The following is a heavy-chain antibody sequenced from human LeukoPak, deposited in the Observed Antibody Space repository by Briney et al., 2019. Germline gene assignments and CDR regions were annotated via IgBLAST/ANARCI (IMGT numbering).Heavy chain of an antibody. CDR3: ARDRGYCSGGSCRNWFDP. D-gene: IGHD2-15*01. CDR2: INPNSGGT. Sequence: ASVKVSCKASGYTFTGYYMHWVRQAPGQGLEWMGRINPNSGGTNYSQKFQGRVTRTRDTSISTAYMELSRLRSDDTAVYYCARDRGYCSGGSCRNWFDPWGQGTLVTVFS. CDR1: GYTFTGYY. V-gene: IGHV1-2*06. J-gene: IGHJ5*02.